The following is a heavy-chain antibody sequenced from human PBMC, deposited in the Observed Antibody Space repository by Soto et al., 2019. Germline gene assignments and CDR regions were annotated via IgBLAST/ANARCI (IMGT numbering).Heavy chain of an antibody. CDR1: GGSISSGDYY. V-gene: IGHV4-30-4*01. CDR2: IYYSGST. CDR3: ARGRGAMIVVYYYYYGMDV. J-gene: IGHJ6*02. Sequence: QVQLQESGPGLVKPSQTLSLTCTVSGGSISSGDYYWSWIRQPPGKGLEWIGYIYYSGSTYYNPYLKSGVTKSLDTSKNQFSLKLSSVTAADTAVYYCARGRGAMIVVYYYYYGMDVWGQGTTVTVSS. D-gene: IGHD3-22*01.